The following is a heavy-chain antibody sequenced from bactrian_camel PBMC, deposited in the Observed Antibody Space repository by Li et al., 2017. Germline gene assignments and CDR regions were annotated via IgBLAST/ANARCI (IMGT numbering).Heavy chain of an antibody. V-gene: IGHV3S44*01. D-gene: IGHD2*01. CDR3: AVGYSGSCTASRIADYSY. CDR2: IGGDGIT. CDR1: GVTGSKVY. Sequence: DVQLVESGGGSVQPGESLTLSCTAFGVTGSKVYMGWFRQAPGKEREGVADIGGDGITSYGDSVKGRFTISKDADKKTLYLQMDSLEPEDTAMYYCAVGYSGSCTASRIADYSYWGQGTQVTVS. J-gene: IGHJ4*01.